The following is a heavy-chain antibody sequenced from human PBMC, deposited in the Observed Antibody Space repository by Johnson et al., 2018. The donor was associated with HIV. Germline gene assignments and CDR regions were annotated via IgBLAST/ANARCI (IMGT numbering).Heavy chain of an antibody. V-gene: IGHV3-66*01. CDR3: ARGGIRGYSYGPGAFDI. J-gene: IGHJ3*02. Sequence: VQLVESGGGVVQPGRSLRLSCGASGFSVSNTYMNWVRQAPGKGLEWVSVIYSGGSTYYADSVRGRFTISRVNSKNTLYLQMSSLRAEDTAVYYCARGGIRGYSYGPGAFDIWGQGTMVTVSS. CDR2: IYSGGST. CDR1: GFSVSNTY. D-gene: IGHD5-18*01.